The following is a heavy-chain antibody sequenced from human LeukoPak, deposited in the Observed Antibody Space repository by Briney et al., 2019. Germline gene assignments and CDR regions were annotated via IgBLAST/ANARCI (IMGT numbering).Heavy chain of an antibody. D-gene: IGHD5-18*01. J-gene: IGHJ4*02. V-gene: IGHV3-9*01. CDR2: ISWNSGSI. CDR1: GFTFDDYA. Sequence: GGSLRLSCAASGFTFDDYAMHWVRQAPGKGLEWVSGISWNSGSIGYADSVKGRFTISRDNAKNYLYLQMNSLRAEDTALYYCAKDSGYSYGQPDYWGQGTLVTVSS. CDR3: AKDSGYSYGQPDY.